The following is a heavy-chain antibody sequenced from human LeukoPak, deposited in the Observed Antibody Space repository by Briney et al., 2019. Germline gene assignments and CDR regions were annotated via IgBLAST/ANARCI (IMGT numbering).Heavy chain of an antibody. J-gene: IGHJ3*02. V-gene: IGHV1-2*02. CDR1: GYTFTSYG. D-gene: IGHD3-22*01. CDR3: ARVDDSSGHYDAFDI. Sequence: ASVKVSCKASGYTFTSYGISWVRQAPGQGLEWMGWINPNSGGTNYAQKFQGRVTMTRDTSISTAYMELRSDDTAVYYCARVDDSSGHYDAFDIWGQGTMVTVSS. CDR2: INPNSGGT.